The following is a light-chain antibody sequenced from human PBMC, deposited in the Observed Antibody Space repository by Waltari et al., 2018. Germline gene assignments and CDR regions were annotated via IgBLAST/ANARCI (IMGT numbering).Light chain of an antibody. Sequence: EIVLAQSPATLPLSPGERATLSCRASQSVNTYLAWYQQKPGQAPRLLIYDASNRATGIPARFSGSGSGTDFTLTISSLEPEDFAVYFCQQRSNWPRTFGGGTKVEIK. CDR1: QSVNTY. V-gene: IGKV3-11*01. J-gene: IGKJ4*01. CDR3: QQRSNWPRT. CDR2: DAS.